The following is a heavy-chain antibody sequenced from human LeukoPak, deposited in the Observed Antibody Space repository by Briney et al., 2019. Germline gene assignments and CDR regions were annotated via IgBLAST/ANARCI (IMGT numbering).Heavy chain of an antibody. CDR1: GFTVSSNY. Sequence: GGSLRLSCAASGFTVSSNYMNWVRQAPGKGLEWVSVIYSGGSTYYADSVKGRFTISRDNSKNTLYLQMNSLRAEDTAVYYCARVRDLNAFDIWGQGTMVTVSS. CDR3: ARVRDLNAFDI. CDR2: IYSGGST. J-gene: IGHJ3*02. V-gene: IGHV3-53*01.